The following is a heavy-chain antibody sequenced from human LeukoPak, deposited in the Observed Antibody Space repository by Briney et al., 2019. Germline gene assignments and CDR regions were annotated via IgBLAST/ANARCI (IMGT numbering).Heavy chain of an antibody. Sequence: QTGGCLRLSCAASGFTFSSYWMHWVRQAPGKGLVWVSRINTDESSTSYADSVKGRFTISRDNAKNTLYLQMNSLRAEDTAVYYCASGGPIYYFDYWGQGTLVTVSS. CDR1: GFTFSSYW. CDR2: INTDESST. CDR3: ASGGPIYYFDY. J-gene: IGHJ4*02. V-gene: IGHV3-74*01. D-gene: IGHD2-15*01.